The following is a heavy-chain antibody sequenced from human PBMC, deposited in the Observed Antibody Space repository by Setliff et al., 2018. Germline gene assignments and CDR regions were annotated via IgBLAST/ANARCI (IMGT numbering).Heavy chain of an antibody. J-gene: IGHJ4*02. D-gene: IGHD6-6*01. V-gene: IGHV4-61*02. Sequence: PSETLSLTCTVSGDSISSGIYHWSWIRQSAGKGLEWIGRIYVSTGSTNYSPSLKSRVSISVDTSKNQFSLKLSSVTAADTAVYYCARDLPKYSSSSVDNCFDYWGQGTLVTVSS. CDR1: GDSISSGIYH. CDR2: IYVSTGST. CDR3: ARDLPKYSSSSVDNCFDY.